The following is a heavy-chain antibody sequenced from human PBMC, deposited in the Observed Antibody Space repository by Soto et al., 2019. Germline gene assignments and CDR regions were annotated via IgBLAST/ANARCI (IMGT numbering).Heavy chain of an antibody. CDR1: GFTFSSYG. CDR2: IWYEGSNK. Sequence: QVQLVESGGGVVQPGRSLRLSCAASGFTFSSYGLHWVRQAPGKGLEWVAVIWYEGSNKHYADSVKGRFTISRDNSKNTLYLQMNSLRDEDAAVYYCARDRANYPHCCFDLWGLGTLVSVSS. CDR3: ARDRANYPHCCFDL. D-gene: IGHD1-7*01. V-gene: IGHV3-33*01. J-gene: IGHJ2*01.